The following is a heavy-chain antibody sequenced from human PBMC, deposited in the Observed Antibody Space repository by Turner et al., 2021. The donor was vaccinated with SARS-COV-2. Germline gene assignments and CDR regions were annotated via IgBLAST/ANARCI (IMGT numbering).Heavy chain of an antibody. Sequence: QVQLVESGGGVVQPGRSLRLSCAASGFTFSSYGMHWVRQAPGKGLEWVAVISYDGSNKYYGDFVKGRFTISRDNSKNTLYLQMNSLRAEDTAVYYCAKGGGPYCSGGSCYPGSFDYWGQGTLVTVSS. V-gene: IGHV3-30*18. J-gene: IGHJ4*02. CDR2: ISYDGSNK. CDR3: AKGGGPYCSGGSCYPGSFDY. CDR1: GFTFSSYG. D-gene: IGHD2-15*01.